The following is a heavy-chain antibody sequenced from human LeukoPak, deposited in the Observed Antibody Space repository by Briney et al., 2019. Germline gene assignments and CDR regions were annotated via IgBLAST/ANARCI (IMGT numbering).Heavy chain of an antibody. Sequence: GGSLRLSCAGSGFTFGDYSMHWVRQAPGKGLDWVAAIKHDGTSKYYADSVKGRITISRDNSKNKLYLEMNSLRVEDTAVYHCVRIGLSYSYGSGFDPWGQGTLVIVSS. J-gene: IGHJ5*02. CDR1: GFTFGDYS. D-gene: IGHD3-10*01. CDR2: IKHDGTSK. V-gene: IGHV3-30*04. CDR3: VRIGLSYSYGSGFDP.